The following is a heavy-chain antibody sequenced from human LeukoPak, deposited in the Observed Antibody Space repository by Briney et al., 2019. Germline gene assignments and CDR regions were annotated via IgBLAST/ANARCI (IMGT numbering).Heavy chain of an antibody. CDR1: GFTFSSYE. CDR3: ARVLGTAIVP. V-gene: IGHV3-48*03. D-gene: IGHD5-18*01. J-gene: IGHJ5*02. Sequence: GGSLRLSCAASGFTFSSYEMNWVRQAPGKGLEWVSAISSSGSIIYYADSVKGRFTISRDNAKNPLYLEMNTLRAEDTAVYYCARVLGTAIVPWGQGTLVTVSS. CDR2: ISSSGSII.